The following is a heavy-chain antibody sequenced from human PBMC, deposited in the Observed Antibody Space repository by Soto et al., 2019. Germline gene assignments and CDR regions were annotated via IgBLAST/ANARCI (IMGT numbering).Heavy chain of an antibody. D-gene: IGHD6-13*01. CDR1: GYSFASYW. CDR3: ARHHRYMRYSSPNFDY. V-gene: IGHV5-51*01. Sequence: GESLKISCKGSGYSFASYWIGWVRQMPGKGPEWMGIIYPGDSDTRYSPSFQGQVTISADESTSTAYMELSSLRSEDTAVYYCARHHRYMRYSSPNFDYWGQGTLVTVSS. J-gene: IGHJ4*02. CDR2: IYPGDSDT.